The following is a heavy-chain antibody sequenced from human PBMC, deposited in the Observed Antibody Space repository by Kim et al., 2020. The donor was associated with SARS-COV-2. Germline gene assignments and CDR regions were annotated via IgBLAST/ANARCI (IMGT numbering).Heavy chain of an antibody. V-gene: IGHV3-23*03. D-gene: IGHD5-12*01. J-gene: IGHJ6*02. CDR3: AKGLHYYYYYGMDV. Sequence: ADTVTGRFTISRNNSKNTLYLQMNSLRAEDTAVYYCAKGLHYYYYYGMDVWGQGTTVTVSS.